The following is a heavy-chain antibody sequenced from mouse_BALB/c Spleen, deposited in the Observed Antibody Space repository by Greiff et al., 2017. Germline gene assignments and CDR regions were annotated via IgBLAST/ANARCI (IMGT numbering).Heavy chain of an antibody. J-gene: IGHJ4*01. CDR1: GFTFSSYA. CDR2: ISSGGST. CDR3: AREDDGYYLYAMDY. V-gene: IGHV5-6-5*01. Sequence: EVLLVESGGGLVKPGGSLKLSCAASGFTFSSYAMSWVRQTPGKRLEWVASISSGGSTYYPDSVKGRFTISRDNARNILYLQMSSLRSEDTAMYYCAREDDGYYLYAMDYWGQGTSVTVSS. D-gene: IGHD2-3*01.